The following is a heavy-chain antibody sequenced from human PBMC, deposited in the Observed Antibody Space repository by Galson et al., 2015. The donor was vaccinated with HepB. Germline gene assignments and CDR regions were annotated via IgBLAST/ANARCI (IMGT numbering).Heavy chain of an antibody. CDR1: GFTFSSYS. J-gene: IGHJ6*02. CDR2: ISSSSSYI. CDR3: ARAHSEIDFWSGYLYYYYGMDV. V-gene: IGHV3-21*01. D-gene: IGHD3-3*01. Sequence: SLRLSCAASGFTFSSYSMNWVRQAPGKGLEWVSSISSSSSYIYYADSVKGRFTISRDNAKNSLYLQMNSLRAEDAAVYYCARAHSEIDFWSGYLYYYYGMDVWGQGTTVTVSS.